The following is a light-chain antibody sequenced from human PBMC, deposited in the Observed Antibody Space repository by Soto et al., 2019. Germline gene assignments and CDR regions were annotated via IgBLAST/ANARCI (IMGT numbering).Light chain of an antibody. CDR3: QQYGISPRT. CDR1: QSVSSSY. J-gene: IGKJ1*01. Sequence: EIVLTQSPGTLSLSPGERATLSCRASQSVSSSYLAWYQQKPGQAPRLLIYGASSRATGIPDRFSGRGSGKNFTPTISRLEAEDFAVYYCQQYGISPRTFGQENKVEIK. V-gene: IGKV3-20*01. CDR2: GAS.